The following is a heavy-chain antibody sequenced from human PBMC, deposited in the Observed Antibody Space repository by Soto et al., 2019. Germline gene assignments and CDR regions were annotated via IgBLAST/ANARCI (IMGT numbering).Heavy chain of an antibody. CDR3: ARAYYDFWSAQVRFAFDI. Sequence: PGGSRRLSCAASGFTFSSYSMNWVRQAPGKGLERVSYISSSSSTIYYADSVKGRFTISRDNAKNSLYLQMNSLRAEDTAVYYCARAYYDFWSAQVRFAFDIWGQGTMVTVSS. CDR2: ISSSSSTI. D-gene: IGHD3-3*01. CDR1: GFTFSSYS. J-gene: IGHJ3*02. V-gene: IGHV3-48*01.